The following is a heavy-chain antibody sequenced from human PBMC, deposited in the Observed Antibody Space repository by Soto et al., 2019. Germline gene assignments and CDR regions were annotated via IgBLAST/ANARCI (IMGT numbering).Heavy chain of an antibody. D-gene: IGHD2-15*01. V-gene: IGHV1-69*02. CDR2: IIPILGIA. CDR1: GGTFSSYT. J-gene: IGHJ4*02. CDR3: ASSVAGRGYCSGGSCYKYFDY. Sequence: SVKVSCKASGGTFSSYTISWVRQAPGQGLEWMGRIIPILGIANYAQKFQGRVTITADKSTSTAYMELSSLRSEDTAVYYCASSVAGRGYCSGGSCYKYFDYWGQGTLVTVSS.